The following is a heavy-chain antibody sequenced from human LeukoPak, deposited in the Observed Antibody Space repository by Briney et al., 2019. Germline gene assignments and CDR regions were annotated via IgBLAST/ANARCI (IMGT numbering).Heavy chain of an antibody. CDR1: GFAFSSSW. D-gene: IGHD2-2*01. Sequence: GGSLRLSCAASGFAFSSSWMSWVRQAPGKGLEWVANIKPDGGEKNYVASLKGRFTISRDNTKNSLYLEVNSLRADDTALYYCAKSMGAVPAATYYYYGMDVWGQGTTVTVSS. J-gene: IGHJ6*02. CDR3: AKSMGAVPAATYYYYGMDV. V-gene: IGHV3-7*01. CDR2: IKPDGGEK.